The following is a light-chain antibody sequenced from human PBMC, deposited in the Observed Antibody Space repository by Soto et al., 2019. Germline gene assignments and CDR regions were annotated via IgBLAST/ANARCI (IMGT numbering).Light chain of an antibody. V-gene: IGKV3-11*01. Sequence: ENVLTQLPATLSLSPGESATLSCRASEYVRVYLAWYHQKPGQAPRLLMYETSTRAPGIPRRFSGSGSGTDFTLSISSLEPEDSGVYYCQQRNDWPALSFGGGTKVEIK. CDR2: ETS. J-gene: IGKJ4*01. CDR3: QQRNDWPALS. CDR1: EYVRVY.